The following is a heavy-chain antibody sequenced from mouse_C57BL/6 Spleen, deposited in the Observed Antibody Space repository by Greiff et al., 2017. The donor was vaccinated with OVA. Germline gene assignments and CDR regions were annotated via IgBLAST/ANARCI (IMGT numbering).Heavy chain of an antibody. Sequence: EVQLQQSGPELVKPGASVKISCKASGYTFTDYYMNWVKQSHGKSLEWIGDINPNNGGTSYNQKFKGKATLTVDKSSSTAYMELRSLTSEDSAVYYCAPSYYFDYWGQGTTLTVSS. V-gene: IGHV1-26*01. CDR2: INPNNGGT. CDR1: GYTFTDYY. CDR3: APSYYFDY. J-gene: IGHJ2*01.